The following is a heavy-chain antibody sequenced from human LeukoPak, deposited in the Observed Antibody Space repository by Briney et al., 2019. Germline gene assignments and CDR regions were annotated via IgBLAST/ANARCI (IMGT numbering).Heavy chain of an antibody. D-gene: IGHD2-21*01. CDR3: ARGLPSPGVIWAYYYMDV. J-gene: IGHJ6*03. CDR2: IVVGSDNT. Sequence: SVKVSCKASGFTFTTSAMQWVRQARGQRLEWIGWIVVGSDNTNYAQKFQERVTITRDMSTSTAYMELSSLRSEDTAVYYCARGLPSPGVIWAYYYMDVWGKGTTVTVSS. V-gene: IGHV1-58*02. CDR1: GFTFTTSA.